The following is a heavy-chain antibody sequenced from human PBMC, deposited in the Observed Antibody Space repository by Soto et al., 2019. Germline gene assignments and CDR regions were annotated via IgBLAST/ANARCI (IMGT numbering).Heavy chain of an antibody. CDR1: GFTLSSYS. V-gene: IGHV3-48*02. CDR2: ISSSSSTI. D-gene: IGHD3-22*01. CDR3: ARCLRSRYYESSGYYPYYFDY. Sequence: GGSLRLSCAASGFTLSSYSMNWVRQAPGKGLEWVSYISSSSSTIYYADSVKGRFTISRDNANNSLYLHMNSLRDEDTAVYYCARCLRSRYYESSGYYPYYFDYWGQGTLVTVSS. J-gene: IGHJ4*02.